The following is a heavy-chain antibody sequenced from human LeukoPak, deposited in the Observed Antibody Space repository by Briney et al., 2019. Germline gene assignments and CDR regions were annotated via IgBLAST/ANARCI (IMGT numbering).Heavy chain of an antibody. CDR1: GYTFTSYG. D-gene: IGHD2-21*02. Sequence: ASVKVSCKASGYTFTSYGISWVRQAPGQGLEWMGWISAYNGNTNYAQKLQGRVTITADESTSTAYMELSSLRSEDTAVYYCVRDWGYCGGDCPSNWFDPWGQGTLVTVSS. CDR3: VRDWGYCGGDCPSNWFDP. CDR2: ISAYNGNT. V-gene: IGHV1-18*01. J-gene: IGHJ5*02.